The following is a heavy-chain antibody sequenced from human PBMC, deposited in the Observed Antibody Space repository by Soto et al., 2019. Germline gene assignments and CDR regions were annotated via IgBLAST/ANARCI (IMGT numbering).Heavy chain of an antibody. V-gene: IGHV4-4*02. D-gene: IGHD2-21*01. CDR2: TYHSGSS. CDR1: GGSISSNNW. CDR3: ARRLAGEGDAFDM. Sequence: QVQLQESGPGLVKPSETLSLTCAVSGGSISSNNWWSWVRQPPGKGLEWIAETYHSGSSIYNPSLKSRVTVSLDKSKNQFSLKLRSVTAADTAVYYCARRLAGEGDAFDMWGQGTMVSVSS. J-gene: IGHJ3*02.